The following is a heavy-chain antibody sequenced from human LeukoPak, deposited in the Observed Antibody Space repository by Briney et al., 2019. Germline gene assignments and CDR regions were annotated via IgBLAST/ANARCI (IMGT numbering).Heavy chain of an antibody. CDR2: ISSSGST. V-gene: IGHV4-4*07. CDR3: AREGRSSTSGY. CDR1: GGSISSYY. D-gene: IGHD2-2*01. J-gene: IGHJ4*02. Sequence: PSATLSLTCTVSGGSISSYYWTWIRQPAGKGLEWIGRISSSGSTNYNPSLKSRVTMSVDASKNQFSLKLTSVTAADTAVYYCAREGRSSTSGYWGQGTLVSVSS.